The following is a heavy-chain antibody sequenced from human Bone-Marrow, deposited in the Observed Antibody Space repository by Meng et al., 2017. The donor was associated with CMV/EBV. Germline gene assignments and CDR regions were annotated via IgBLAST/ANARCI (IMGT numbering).Heavy chain of an antibody. CDR2: IYYSGST. CDR3: ARVSFLRGSLTSFDY. Sequence: SETLSLTCTVSGGSISSSSYYWGWIRQPPGKGLEWIGSIYYSGSTYYNPSLKSRVTISVDTSKNQFSLKLSSVTAADTAVYYCARVSFLRGSLTSFDYWGQGKLVNVAS. V-gene: IGHV4-39*07. D-gene: IGHD3-3*01. CDR1: GGSISSSSYY. J-gene: IGHJ4*02.